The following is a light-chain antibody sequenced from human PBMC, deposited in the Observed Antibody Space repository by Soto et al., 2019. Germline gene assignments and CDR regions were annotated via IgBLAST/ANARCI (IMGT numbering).Light chain of an antibody. CDR2: KAS. CDR3: QQYNSYSPGT. V-gene: IGKV1-5*03. CDR1: QSISSW. Sequence: DILMTQWPSTLSGSGGDIVSIPCLASQSISSWLAWYQQKPGKAPKLLIHKASSLESGVPSRFSGSGSGTEFTLTISSLQPDDFATDYCQQYNSYSPGTFAQGTKVDIK. J-gene: IGKJ1*01.